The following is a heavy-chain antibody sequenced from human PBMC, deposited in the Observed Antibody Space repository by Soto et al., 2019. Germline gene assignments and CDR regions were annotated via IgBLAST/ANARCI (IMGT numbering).Heavy chain of an antibody. J-gene: IGHJ6*02. CDR1: GYTFTSYG. V-gene: IGHV1-18*01. CDR3: ARDRWAGVRYFDWLHHYYYYGMDV. Sequence: QVQLVQSGAEVKKPGASVKVSCKASGYTFTSYGISWVRQAPGQGLEWMGWISAYNGNTNYAQKLQGRVTMTTDTPTSTAYMELRSLRSDDTAVYYCARDRWAGVRYFDWLHHYYYYGMDVWGQGTTVTVSS. CDR2: ISAYNGNT. D-gene: IGHD3-9*01.